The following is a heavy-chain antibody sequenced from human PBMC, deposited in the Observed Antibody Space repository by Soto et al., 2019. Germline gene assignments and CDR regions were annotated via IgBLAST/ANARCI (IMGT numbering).Heavy chain of an antibody. CDR1: GGTFSSYA. CDR3: ARSYYDILTGRDYYYYGMDV. Sequence: SVKVSCKASGGTFSSYAISWVRQAPGQGLEWMGGIIPIFGTANYAQKFQGRVTITADESTSTAYMELSSLRSEDTAVYYCARSYYDILTGRDYYYYGMDVWGQGTRVTVSS. V-gene: IGHV1-69*13. D-gene: IGHD3-9*01. J-gene: IGHJ6*02. CDR2: IIPIFGTA.